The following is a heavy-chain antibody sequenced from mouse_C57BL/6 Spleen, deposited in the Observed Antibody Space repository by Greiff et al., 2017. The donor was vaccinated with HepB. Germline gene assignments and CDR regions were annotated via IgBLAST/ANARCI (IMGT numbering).Heavy chain of an antibody. D-gene: IGHD1-1*01. CDR1: GYTFTSYW. CDR3: AREFITTVVATGY. CDR2: IDPNRGGT. V-gene: IGHV1-72*01. J-gene: IGHJ2*01. Sequence: VQLQQPGAELVKPGASVKLSCKASGYTFTSYWMHWVKQRPGRGLEWIGRIDPNRGGTKYNEKFKSKATLTVDKPSSTAYMQLSSLTSEDSAVYYCAREFITTVVATGYWGQGTTLTVSS.